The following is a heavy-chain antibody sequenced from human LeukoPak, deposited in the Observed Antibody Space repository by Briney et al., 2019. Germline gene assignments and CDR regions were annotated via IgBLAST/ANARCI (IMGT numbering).Heavy chain of an antibody. D-gene: IGHD3-22*01. V-gene: IGHV3-48*01. CDR2: ISGSSSTI. J-gene: IGHJ4*02. Sequence: PGGSLRLSCAASGFVFSNYAMSWVRQVPGKGLEWGSYISGSSSTIYYADSVKGRFTISRDNGKNTLYLQMNSLRAEDTAVYYCARGSTYYDSSGQVPFDYWGQGTLVTVSS. CDR3: ARGSTYYDSSGQVPFDY. CDR1: GFVFSNYA.